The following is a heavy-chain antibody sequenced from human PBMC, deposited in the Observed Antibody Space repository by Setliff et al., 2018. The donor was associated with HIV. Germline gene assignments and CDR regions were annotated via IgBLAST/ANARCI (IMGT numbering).Heavy chain of an antibody. J-gene: IGHJ6*03. CDR3: ASDGTRLLAAMDV. CDR2: ITTDSSYI. V-gene: IGHV3-21*01. D-gene: IGHD2-21*02. Sequence: GESLKISCAVSGFTFNNNGMSWVRQAPGKGLEWVSSITTDSSYIFDADSVKGRFTISRDNAQNSLYLQMNNLRVEDTAVYYCASDGTRLLAAMDVWGKGTTVTVSS. CDR1: GFTFNNNG.